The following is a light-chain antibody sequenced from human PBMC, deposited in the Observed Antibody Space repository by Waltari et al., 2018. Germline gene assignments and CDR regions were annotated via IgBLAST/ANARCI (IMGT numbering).Light chain of an antibody. V-gene: IGLV2-8*01. CDR1: SGDIGAYNS. Sequence: QSALTQPPSASGSPGQSVTISCTGTSGDIGAYNSVNWYRQHPGKVPKLMIYDVTRRPSWVHDRFSGSKSGNTASLTVSGLQPEDEAVYYCNSFAGSDTVVVGGGTTLTVL. J-gene: IGLJ2*01. CDR2: DVT. CDR3: NSFAGSDTVV.